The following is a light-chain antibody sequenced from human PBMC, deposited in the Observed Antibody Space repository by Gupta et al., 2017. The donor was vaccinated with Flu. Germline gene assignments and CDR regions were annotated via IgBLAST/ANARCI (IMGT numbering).Light chain of an antibody. CDR3: QHYGTSHT. J-gene: IGKJ2*01. CDR2: GAS. V-gene: IGKV3-20*01. Sequence: EIVLTQSPGTLSLSPRERATLSCRASQSVASYLVWYQQKPGQAPRLLIYGASSRATGIPDRFSGSGSGTDFSLTISRLEPEDFAVYYCQHYGTSHTFGQGTKLEIK. CDR1: QSVASY.